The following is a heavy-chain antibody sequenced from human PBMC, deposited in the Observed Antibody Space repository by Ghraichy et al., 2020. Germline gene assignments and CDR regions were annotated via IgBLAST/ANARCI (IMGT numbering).Heavy chain of an antibody. Sequence: SETLSLTCAVYGGSFSGYYWSWIRQPPGKGLEWIGEINHNGSTNYNPSLKSRVTISVDTSKNQFSLKLSSVTAADTAVYYCAGPARKKTNSIYYYYYYYMDVWGKGTTVTVSS. CDR1: GGSFSGYY. J-gene: IGHJ6*03. CDR2: INHNGST. D-gene: IGHD1-14*01. V-gene: IGHV4-34*01. CDR3: AGPARKKTNSIYYYYYYYMDV.